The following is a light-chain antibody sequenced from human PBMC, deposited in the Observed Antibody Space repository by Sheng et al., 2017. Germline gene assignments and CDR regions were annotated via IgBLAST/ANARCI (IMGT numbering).Light chain of an antibody. J-gene: IGLJ2*01. Sequence: SYELTQPPSVSVAPGQTASITCGGENIGSKSVHWYQQKAGQAPVLVVFDDSDRPSGIPERFSGSNSGNTATLTINRVEAGDEAGYYCQVWDSGTDHPGVAFGGGTKLSVL. CDR2: DDS. CDR3: QVWDSGTDHPGVA. V-gene: IGLV3-21*02. CDR1: NIGSKS.